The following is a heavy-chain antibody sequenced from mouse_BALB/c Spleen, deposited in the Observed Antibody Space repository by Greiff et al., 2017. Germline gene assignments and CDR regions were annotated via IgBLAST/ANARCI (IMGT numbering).Heavy chain of an antibody. CDR2: ISSGGSYT. CDR3: ARQGFAY. CDR1: GFTFSSYA. J-gene: IGHJ3*01. Sequence: VQLKESGGGLVKPGGSLKLSCAASGFTFSSYAMSWVRQTPEKRLEWVATISSGGSYTYYPDSVKGRFTISRDNAKNTLYLQMSSLRSEDTAMYYCARQGFAYWGQGTLVTVSA. V-gene: IGHV5-9-3*01.